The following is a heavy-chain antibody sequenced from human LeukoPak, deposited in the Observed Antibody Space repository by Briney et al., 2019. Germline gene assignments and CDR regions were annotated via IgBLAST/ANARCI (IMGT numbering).Heavy chain of an antibody. CDR2: IYPDDSDT. CDR1: GYSFATHW. CDR3: ARRYYGDYLDFFDY. V-gene: IGHV5-51*01. D-gene: IGHD4-17*01. J-gene: IGHJ4*01. Sequence: GESLKISCKASGYSFATHWIAWVRQMPGKGPEWMAIIYPDDSDTRYSPSFEGQVTVSADKSLTTTYLHWSSLKASDTAIYYCARRYYGDYLDFFDYWGQGTLVTVSS.